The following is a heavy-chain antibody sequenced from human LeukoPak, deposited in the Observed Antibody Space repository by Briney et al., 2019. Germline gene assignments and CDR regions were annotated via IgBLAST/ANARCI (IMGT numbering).Heavy chain of an antibody. CDR1: GYSISSGYY. J-gene: IGHJ4*02. V-gene: IGHV4-38-2*02. Sequence: SETLSLTCTVSGYSISSGYYWGWIRQPPGKGLEWFGSIYTSGSTNYNPSLKSRVTMSVDTPKNQFSLKLSSVTAADTAVYYCARARAAATGAFDYWGQGTLVTVSS. CDR2: IYTSGST. CDR3: ARARAAATGAFDY. D-gene: IGHD6-25*01.